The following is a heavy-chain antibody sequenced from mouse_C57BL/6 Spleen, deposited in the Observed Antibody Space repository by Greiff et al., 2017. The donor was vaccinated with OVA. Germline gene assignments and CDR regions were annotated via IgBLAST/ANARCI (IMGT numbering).Heavy chain of an antibody. D-gene: IGHD2-2*01. CDR1: GFSLTSYG. Sequence: VQGVESGPGLVQPSQSLSITCTVSGFSLTSYGVHWVRQSPGKGLEWLGVIWRGGSTDYNAAFMSRLSITKDNSTSQVFFKLNSLQADDTAIYYCAKKGVNYAMDDWGQGTSVTVSS. J-gene: IGHJ4*01. CDR2: IWRGGST. CDR3: AKKGVNYAMDD. V-gene: IGHV2-5*01.